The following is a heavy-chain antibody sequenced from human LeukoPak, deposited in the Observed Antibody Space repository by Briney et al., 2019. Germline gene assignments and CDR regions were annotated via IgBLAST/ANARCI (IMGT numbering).Heavy chain of an antibody. CDR1: GGSISSGTYS. V-gene: IGHV4-30-2*01. D-gene: IGHD3-16*01. CDR2: IYHSGGT. J-gene: IGHJ5*02. CDR3: AREGGGFRHNWFDP. Sequence: SQTLSLTCGVSGGSISSGTYSWGWIRQPPGEGLEWVGNIYHSGGTYYNPSLKSRVTISVDRSKNQFSLKLTSVTAADTAVYYCAREGGGFRHNWFDPWGQGTLVTVSS.